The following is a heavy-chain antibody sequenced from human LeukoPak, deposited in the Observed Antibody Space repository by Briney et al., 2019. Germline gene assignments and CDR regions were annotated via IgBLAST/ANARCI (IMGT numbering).Heavy chain of an antibody. CDR2: ISHDESNK. CDR3: ARDIFDFSRTGTGRIADLPDY. Sequence: PGRSLRLSCAASGFTFTSHAMYRVRQAPGKGLEWVAVISHDESNKYYVDSVKGRFTISRDNSKNTLYLRMNSLRAEDTAVYYCARDIFDFSRTGTGRIADLPDYWGPGTLVTVSS. D-gene: IGHD3-3*01. V-gene: IGHV3-30*01. J-gene: IGHJ4*02. CDR1: GFTFTSHA.